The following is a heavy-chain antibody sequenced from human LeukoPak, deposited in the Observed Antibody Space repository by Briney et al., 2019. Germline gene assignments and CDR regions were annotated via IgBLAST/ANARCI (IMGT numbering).Heavy chain of an antibody. CDR2: TYTSGST. J-gene: IGHJ4*02. CDR1: GGSISSYY. D-gene: IGHD6-19*01. Sequence: SETLSLTCTVPGGSISSYYWSWIRQPAGKGLEWIGRTYTSGSTNYNPSLKSRVTMSVDTSKNQFSLKLSSVTAADTAVYYCARDYKQAGQTPYFDHGGQGTLVTVSS. V-gene: IGHV4-4*07. CDR3: ARDYKQAGQTPYFDH.